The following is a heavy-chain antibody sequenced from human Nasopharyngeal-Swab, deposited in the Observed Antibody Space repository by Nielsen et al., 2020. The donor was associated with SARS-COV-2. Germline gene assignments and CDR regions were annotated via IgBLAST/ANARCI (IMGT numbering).Heavy chain of an antibody. D-gene: IGHD5-12*01. CDR3: AKDRDSGDDSEEYYHYYGMDV. CDR1: GFIFRSYA. Sequence: GESLKISCAASGFIFRSYAISWVRQAPGKGLEWVSVISGSDHTTYYADSVKGRFTISRDNSKNTVNLQMNNLRAEDTAIYYCAKDRDSGDDSEEYYHYYGMDVWGQGAPVTVSS. V-gene: IGHV3-23*01. CDR2: ISGSDHTT. J-gene: IGHJ6*02.